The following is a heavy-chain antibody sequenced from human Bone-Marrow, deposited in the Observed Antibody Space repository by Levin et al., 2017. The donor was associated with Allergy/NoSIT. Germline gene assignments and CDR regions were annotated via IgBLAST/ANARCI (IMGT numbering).Heavy chain of an antibody. J-gene: IGHJ4*02. V-gene: IGHV3-23*01. Sequence: GGSLRLSCAASGFTFRSYDMSWVRQAPGKGLEWVSAISYSGARTYYADSVRGRFTISRDQSKNMLYLEMNSLRGEDTAVYYCAKDWQANYFFDHWGQGTLVTVSS. D-gene: IGHD4/OR15-4a*01. CDR3: AKDWQANYFFDH. CDR2: ISYSGART. CDR1: GFTFRSYD.